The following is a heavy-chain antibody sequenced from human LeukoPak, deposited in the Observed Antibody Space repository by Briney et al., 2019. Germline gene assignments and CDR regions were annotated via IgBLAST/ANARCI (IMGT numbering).Heavy chain of an antibody. Sequence: SETLSLTCTVSGGSMNSYYWTWIRQPPGKGLEWIGFIYYRGSTNYNPSLKSRVTISLDTSKNQFSLRLSSVTAADTAVYYCARRVATKPKYCFDNWGLGTLVTVST. CDR2: IYYRGST. V-gene: IGHV4-59*08. CDR3: ARRVATKPKYCFDN. J-gene: IGHJ4*02. D-gene: IGHD2-21*02. CDR1: GGSMNSYY.